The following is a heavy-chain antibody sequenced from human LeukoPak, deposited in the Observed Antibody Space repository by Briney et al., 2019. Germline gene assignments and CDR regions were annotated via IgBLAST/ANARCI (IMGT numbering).Heavy chain of an antibody. J-gene: IGHJ4*02. V-gene: IGHV3-48*04. CDR3: ARVYYLDY. CDR1: GVTFSSYS. CDR2: ISSSSGTI. Sequence: PGGSLRLSCVASGVTFSSYSMNWVRQAPGKGLQWVSYISSSSGTIYYADSVKGRFTISRDNAKNSLFLQMNSLRAEDTAVYYCARVYYLDYWGQGTLVTVSS.